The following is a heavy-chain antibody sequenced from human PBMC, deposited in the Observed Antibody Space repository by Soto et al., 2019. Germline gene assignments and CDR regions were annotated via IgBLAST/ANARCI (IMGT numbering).Heavy chain of an antibody. Sequence: ETLSLTCAVYGGSFSGYYWSWVHQAPGKGLEWVSGITGSGGNTTYADSEKRRFTIPRDNSGNPLYLHMNSLRGEDTPAYYCAEGEAWRRKYGLDVWGQGSTVTVS. CDR3: AEGEAWRRKYGLDV. J-gene: IGHJ6*02. CDR1: GGSFSGYY. CDR2: ITGSGGNT. D-gene: IGHD3-3*01. V-gene: IGHV3-23*01.